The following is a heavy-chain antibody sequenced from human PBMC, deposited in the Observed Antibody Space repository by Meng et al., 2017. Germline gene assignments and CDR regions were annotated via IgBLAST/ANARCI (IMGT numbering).Heavy chain of an antibody. D-gene: IGHD3-22*01. V-gene: IGHV3-11*04. J-gene: IGHJ3*02. CDR2: ISSSGSTI. CDR1: GFTFSDYY. CDR3: ARSARDYYDSSGYQVDAFDI. Sequence: GESLKISCAASGFTFSDYYMSRIRQAPGKGLEWVSYISSSGSTIYYADSVKGRFTISRDNAKNSLYLQMNSLRAEDTAVYYCARSARDYYDSSGYQVDAFDIWGQGTMVTVSS.